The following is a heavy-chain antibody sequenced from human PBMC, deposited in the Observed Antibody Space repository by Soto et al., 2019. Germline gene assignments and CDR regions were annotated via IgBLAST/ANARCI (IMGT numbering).Heavy chain of an antibody. D-gene: IGHD3-16*02. V-gene: IGHV1-46*03. CDR2: INPSGGST. J-gene: IGHJ6*03. CDR3: ARNLGELSSTAFYYYYYMEV. CDR1: GYTFTSYY. Sequence: ASVKVSCKASGYTFTSYYMHWVRQAPGQGLEWMGIINPSGGSTSYAQKFQGRVTMTRDTSTSTVYMELSSLRSEDTAVYYCARNLGELSSTAFYYYYYMEVWGKGTTVTVSS.